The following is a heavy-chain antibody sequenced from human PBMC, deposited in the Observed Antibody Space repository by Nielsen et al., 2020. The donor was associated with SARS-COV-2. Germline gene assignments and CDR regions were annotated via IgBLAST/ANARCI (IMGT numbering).Heavy chain of an antibody. J-gene: IGHJ6*03. CDR3: ARGMTTVTNYYYYYMDV. Sequence: GESLKISCAASGFTFSSYAMHWVRQAPGKGLEWVAVISYDGSNKYYADSVKGRFTISRDNSKNTLYLQMNSLRAEDTAVYYCARGMTTVTNYYYYYMDVWGKGTTVTVSS. V-gene: IGHV3-30-3*01. CDR1: GFTFSSYA. D-gene: IGHD4-17*01. CDR2: ISYDGSNK.